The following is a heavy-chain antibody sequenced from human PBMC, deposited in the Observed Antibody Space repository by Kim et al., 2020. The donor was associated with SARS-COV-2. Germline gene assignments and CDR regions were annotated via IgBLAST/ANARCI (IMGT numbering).Heavy chain of an antibody. V-gene: IGHV2-5*01. J-gene: IGHJ6*02. Sequence: RYSPALKRRLTITKDTSKNQVVLTMTNMDPVDTATYYCAHRRPLGYGMDVWGQGTTVTVSS. CDR3: AHRRPLGYGMDV.